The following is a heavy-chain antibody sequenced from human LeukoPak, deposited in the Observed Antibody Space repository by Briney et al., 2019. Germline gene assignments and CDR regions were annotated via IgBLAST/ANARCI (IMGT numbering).Heavy chain of an antibody. V-gene: IGHV4-59*08. CDR2: IYYSGTT. Sequence: SETLSLTCTVSGGSISSYYLSWIRQPPGKGLEWIGYIYYSGTTNYNPSLKSRVTVSVDTSKNQFSLKLSSVTAADTAVYYCARQPPRYYFDYWGQGTLVTVSS. CDR1: GGSISSYY. J-gene: IGHJ4*02. CDR3: ARQPPRYYFDY.